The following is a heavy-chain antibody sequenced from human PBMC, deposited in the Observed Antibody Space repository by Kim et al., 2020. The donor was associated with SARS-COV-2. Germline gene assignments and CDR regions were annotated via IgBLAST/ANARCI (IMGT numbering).Heavy chain of an antibody. CDR1: GFTFSSYS. J-gene: IGHJ6*02. V-gene: IGHV3-21*01. CDR3: ASFCSSTSCPYYYYGMDV. Sequence: GGSLRLSCAASGFTFSSYSMNWVRQAPGKGLEWVSSISSSSSYIYYADSVKGRFTISRDNAKNSLYLQMNSLRAEDTAVYYCASFCSSTSCPYYYYGMDVWGQGTTVTVSS. D-gene: IGHD2-2*01. CDR2: ISSSSSYI.